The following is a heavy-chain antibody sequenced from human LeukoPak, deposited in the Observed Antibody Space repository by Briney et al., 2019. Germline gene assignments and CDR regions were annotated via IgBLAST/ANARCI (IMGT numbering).Heavy chain of an antibody. V-gene: IGHV3-48*03. CDR1: GFTFSSYE. D-gene: IGHD3-16*01. J-gene: IGHJ6*03. CDR3: ARGYYDYVWGSQTLYYMDV. Sequence: GGSLRLSCAASGFTFSSYEMNWVRQAPGKGLEWVSYISSSGSTIYYADSVKGRFTISRDNAKNSLYLQMNSLRAEDTAVYYCARGYYDYVWGSQTLYYMDVWGKGTTVTVSS. CDR2: ISSSGSTI.